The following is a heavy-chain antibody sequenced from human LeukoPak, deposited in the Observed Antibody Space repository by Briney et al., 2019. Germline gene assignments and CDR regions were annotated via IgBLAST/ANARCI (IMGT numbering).Heavy chain of an antibody. CDR1: GGSFSGYY. D-gene: IGHD3-22*01. J-gene: IGHJ4*02. V-gene: IGHV4-34*01. CDR3: ARHLRGRYYYDSSGYSVIDY. CDR2: INHSGST. Sequence: SETLSLTCAVYGGSFSGYYWSWIRQPPGKGLEWIGEINHSGSTNYNPSLKSRVTISVDTSKNQFSLKLSSVTAADTAVYYCARHLRGRYYYDSSGYSVIDYWGQGTLVTVSS.